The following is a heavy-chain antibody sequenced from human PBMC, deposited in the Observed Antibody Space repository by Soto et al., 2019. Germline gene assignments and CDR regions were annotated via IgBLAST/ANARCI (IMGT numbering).Heavy chain of an antibody. CDR2: IIPMLNRA. D-gene: IGHD2-2*01. J-gene: IGHJ3*02. V-gene: IGHV1-69*02. CDR1: GGTFSTHT. Sequence: SVKVSCKASGGTFSTHTINWMRQAPGQGLEWMGRIIPMLNRANDAQKFQGRVTITADKSTHTAYMELRSLRSEDTAVYYCGGNIVVIPGRAGFDIWG. CDR3: GGNIVVIPGRAGFDI.